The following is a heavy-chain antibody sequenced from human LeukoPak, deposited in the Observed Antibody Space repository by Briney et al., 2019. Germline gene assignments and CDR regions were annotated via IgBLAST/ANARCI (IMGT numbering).Heavy chain of an antibody. CDR2: ISGSSSYI. D-gene: IGHD6-6*01. Sequence: GGSLRLSCAASGFTFSGYDMNWVRQAPGKGLEWVSSISGSSSYIYYADSMKGRFTISRDNAKNSLHLQMNCLRAEDTAVYYCARGSSNVAARNNWFDPWGQGTLVTVSS. CDR1: GFTFSGYD. V-gene: IGHV3-21*01. J-gene: IGHJ5*02. CDR3: ARGSSNVAARNNWFDP.